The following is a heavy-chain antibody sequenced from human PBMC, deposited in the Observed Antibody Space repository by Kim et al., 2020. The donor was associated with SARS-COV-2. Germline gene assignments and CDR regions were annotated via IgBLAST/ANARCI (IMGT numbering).Heavy chain of an antibody. V-gene: IGHV1-69*13. Sequence: SVKVSCKASGGTFSSYAISWVRQAPGQGLEWMGGIIPIFGTANYAQKFQGRVTITADESTSTAYMELSSLRSEDTAVYYCARECRVCRSSSGFDPWGQGTLVTVSS. CDR3: ARECRVCRSSSGFDP. D-gene: IGHD6-6*01. CDR2: IIPIFGTA. J-gene: IGHJ5*02. CDR1: GGTFSSYA.